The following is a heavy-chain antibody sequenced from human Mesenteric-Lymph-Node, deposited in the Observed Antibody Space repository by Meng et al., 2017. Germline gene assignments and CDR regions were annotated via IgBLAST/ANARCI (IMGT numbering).Heavy chain of an antibody. V-gene: IGHV1-8*01. D-gene: IGHD6-19*01. CDR3: ATAYIAVAGAWYFDL. CDR1: GYTFTSHD. Sequence: ASVKVSCKASGYTFTSHDINWVRQATGQGLEWMGWMNPNNTNTGYAQKFQGRVTMTEDTSTDTAYMELSSLRSEDTAVYYCATAYIAVAGAWYFDLWGRGTLVTVSS. CDR2: MNPNNTNT. J-gene: IGHJ2*01.